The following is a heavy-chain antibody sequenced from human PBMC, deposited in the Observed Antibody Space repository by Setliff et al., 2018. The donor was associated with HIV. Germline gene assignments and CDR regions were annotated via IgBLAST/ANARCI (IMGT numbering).Heavy chain of an antibody. CDR3: ARLHTDYGSWYFDA. D-gene: IGHD3-10*01. J-gene: IGHJ5*02. V-gene: IGHV4-4*02. CDR1: DDSITGNNW. CDR2: IDHSGST. Sequence: PSETLSLTCTVSDDSITGNNWWNWVRQPPGKGLEWIGEIDHSGSTNYSPSLKSRVTMSVDKSKKQFSLELKSMAAADTAVYYCARLHTDYGSWYFDAWGPGTLVTVSS.